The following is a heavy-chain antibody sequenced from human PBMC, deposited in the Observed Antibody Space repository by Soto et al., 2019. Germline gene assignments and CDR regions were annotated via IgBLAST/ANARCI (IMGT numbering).Heavy chain of an antibody. Sequence: KPSETLSLTCAVYGGSFSGYYWSWIRQPPGKGLEWIGEINHSGSTNYNPSLKSRVTISVDMSKNQFSLKLSSVTAADTAVYYCEGGIAVDIFDYWGQGTLVTVSS. CDR1: GGSFSGYY. D-gene: IGHD6-19*01. V-gene: IGHV4-34*01. CDR3: EGGIAVDIFDY. CDR2: INHSGST. J-gene: IGHJ4*02.